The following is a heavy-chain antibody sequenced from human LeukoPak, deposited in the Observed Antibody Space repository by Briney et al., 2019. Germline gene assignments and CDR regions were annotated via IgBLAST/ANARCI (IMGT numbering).Heavy chain of an antibody. D-gene: IGHD3-10*01. CDR1: GGSISSSGYY. CDR3: ARTGNTDVPPYFDY. Sequence: PSETLSLTCTVSGGSISSSGYYWGWIRQPPGKGLEWIGTIYYSGSTYYNPSLNSRVTMSVDTSKNQFSLKLSSVTAADTAVYYCARTGNTDVPPYFDYWGQGALVTVSS. CDR2: IYYSGST. V-gene: IGHV4-39*01. J-gene: IGHJ4*02.